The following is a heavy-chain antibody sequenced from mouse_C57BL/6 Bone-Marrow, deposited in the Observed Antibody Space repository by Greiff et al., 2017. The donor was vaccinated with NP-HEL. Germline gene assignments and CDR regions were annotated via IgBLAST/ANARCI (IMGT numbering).Heavy chain of an antibody. CDR2: INPYNGGT. Sequence: VQLQQSGPVLVKPGASVKMSCKASGYTFTDYYMNWVKQSHGKSLEWIGVINPYNGGTSYNQKFKGKATFTVDKSSSTAYMELNSLTSEDSAVYYCARFRWYGFAYWGQGTLVTVSA. CDR1: GYTFTDYY. CDR3: ARFRWYGFAY. V-gene: IGHV1-19*01. J-gene: IGHJ3*01. D-gene: IGHD2-1*01.